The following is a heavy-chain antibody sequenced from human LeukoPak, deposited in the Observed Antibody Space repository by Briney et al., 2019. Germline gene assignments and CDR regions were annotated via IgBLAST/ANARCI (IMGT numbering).Heavy chain of an antibody. J-gene: IGHJ4*02. Sequence: GASVKVSCKASGYTFTGYYMHWVRQAPGQGLEWMGRINPNSGGTNYAQKFQGRATMTSDTSISTASMELSRLRSDDTAVYYCARVGGAYDSSGYPFDYWGQGTLVTVSS. CDR1: GYTFTGYY. V-gene: IGHV1-2*06. CDR3: ARVGGAYDSSGYPFDY. CDR2: INPNSGGT. D-gene: IGHD3-22*01.